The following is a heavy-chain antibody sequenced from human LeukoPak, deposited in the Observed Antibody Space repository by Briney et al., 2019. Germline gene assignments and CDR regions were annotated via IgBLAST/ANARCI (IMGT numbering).Heavy chain of an antibody. J-gene: IGHJ4*02. CDR2: ITNNGGNM. V-gene: IGHV3-11*04. Sequence: GGSLRLSCAASGFTFSDHYMSWIRQAPGKGLEWVSYITNNGGNMFYSESVKGRFTISRDNARKSLYVQMNSLRADDTAVYYCARQTGSGLFILPGGQGTLVTVSS. D-gene: IGHD3/OR15-3a*01. CDR1: GFTFSDHY. CDR3: ARQTGSGLFILP.